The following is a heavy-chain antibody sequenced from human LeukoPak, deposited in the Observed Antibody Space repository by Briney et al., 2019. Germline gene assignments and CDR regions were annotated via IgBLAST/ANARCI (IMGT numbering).Heavy chain of an antibody. CDR3: ARVYCSSTSCYTGFDY. D-gene: IGHD2-2*02. CDR2: IYTSGST. V-gene: IGHV4-4*07. Sequence: TSETLSLTCTVSGGSISSYYWSWIRQPAGKGLEWIGRIYTSGSTNYNPSLKSRVTMSVDTSKNQFSLKLSSVTAADTAVYYCARVYCSSTSCYTGFDYWGQGTLVTVSS. CDR1: GGSISSYY. J-gene: IGHJ4*02.